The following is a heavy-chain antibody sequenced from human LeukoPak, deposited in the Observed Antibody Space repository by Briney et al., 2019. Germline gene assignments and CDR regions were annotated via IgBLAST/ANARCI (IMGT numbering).Heavy chain of an antibody. CDR1: GFTVSFFG. CDR2: IQYDGSYK. Sequence: GESLRLSCATSGFTVSFFGMHWVRQAPGKGLEWVAFIQYDGSYKFYADSVQGRFSISRDNSKSTLFLQMNSLRPDDTALYYCAKTSDQLLYSKFDFWGQGTLVTVSS. J-gene: IGHJ4*02. D-gene: IGHD2-2*02. V-gene: IGHV3-30*02. CDR3: AKTSDQLLYSKFDF.